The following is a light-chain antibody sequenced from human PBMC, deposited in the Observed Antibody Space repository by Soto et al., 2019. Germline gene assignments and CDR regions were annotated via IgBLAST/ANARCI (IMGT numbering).Light chain of an antibody. CDR3: QQYNSYPGT. CDR2: KAS. V-gene: IGKV1-5*03. J-gene: IGKJ2*01. CDR1: QSISSW. Sequence: DIQMTQSPSTLSASVGDRVTITCRASQSISSWLAWYQQKPGKAPKLLIYKASSLESGVPSRFSGSGSGTEFTLTISSLQPDDFATYYCQQYNSYPGTFGQGTKLEIK.